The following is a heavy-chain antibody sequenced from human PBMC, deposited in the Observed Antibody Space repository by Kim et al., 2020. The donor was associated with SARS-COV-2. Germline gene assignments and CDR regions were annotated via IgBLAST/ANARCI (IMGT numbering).Heavy chain of an antibody. CDR3: ARPKGRSYYSGFDY. D-gene: IGHD1-26*01. CDR1: GFTFSSYA. J-gene: IGHJ4*02. CDR2: ISYDGGSK. Sequence: GGSLRLSCAASGFTFSSYAMHWVRQAPGKGLEWVAAISYDGGSKYYADSVKGRFTISRDNSKNTLYLQMNSLRAEDTAVYYCARPKGRSYYSGFDYWGQGTLVTVSS. V-gene: IGHV3-30*04.